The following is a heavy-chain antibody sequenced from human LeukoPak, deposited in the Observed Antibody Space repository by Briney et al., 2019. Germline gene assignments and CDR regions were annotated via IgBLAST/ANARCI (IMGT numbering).Heavy chain of an antibody. V-gene: IGHV3-30*18. J-gene: IGHJ4*02. CDR2: ISYDGSNK. CDR1: GFTFSSYG. Sequence: GGSLRLSCAASGFTFSSYGMHWVRQAPGKGLEWVAFISYDGSNKYYADSVKGRFTISRDNSKNTLYLQMNSLRAEDTAVYYCAKLVTGTTWSEYWGQGTLVTVSS. D-gene: IGHD1-20*01. CDR3: AKLVTGTTWSEY.